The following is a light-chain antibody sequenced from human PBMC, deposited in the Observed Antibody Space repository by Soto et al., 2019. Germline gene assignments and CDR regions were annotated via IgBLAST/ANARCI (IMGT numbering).Light chain of an antibody. CDR2: DAF. CDR1: QSINNY. Sequence: EIVLTQAPATLSLSPGEVATLSCRASQSINNYLAWYQQKPGQAPRLLIYDAFNRATGIPARFSGSGSGTDFTITISSLEPEDFAVYYCQQRYTWPLTFGGGTKVEIK. V-gene: IGKV3-11*01. CDR3: QQRYTWPLT. J-gene: IGKJ4*01.